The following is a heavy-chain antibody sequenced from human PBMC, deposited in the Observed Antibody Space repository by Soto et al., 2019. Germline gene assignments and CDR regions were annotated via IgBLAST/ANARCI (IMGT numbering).Heavy chain of an antibody. Sequence: GGSLRLSCAASGFTFSSYGMHWVRQAPGKGLEWVAVIWYDGSNKYYADSVKGRFTISRDNSKNTLYLQMNSLRAEDTAVYYCARGWGYYDSSGIPIWGQGTMVTVSS. D-gene: IGHD3-22*01. V-gene: IGHV3-33*01. CDR3: ARGWGYYDSSGIPI. CDR2: IWYDGSNK. J-gene: IGHJ3*02. CDR1: GFTFSSYG.